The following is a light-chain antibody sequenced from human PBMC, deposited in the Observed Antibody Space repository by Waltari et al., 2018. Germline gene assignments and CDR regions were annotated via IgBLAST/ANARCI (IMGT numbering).Light chain of an antibody. Sequence: SSVLTQPPSVSVAPGQTATITCGGNNIGSKSVHWYRQKPGQAPVLVVYDDDVRPPGIPERISGSNSANTAALTINRVEVGDEAAYFCQVWDNYADLVIFGGGTKLTVL. V-gene: IGLV3-21*02. CDR2: DDD. CDR3: QVWDNYADLVI. CDR1: NIGSKS. J-gene: IGLJ2*01.